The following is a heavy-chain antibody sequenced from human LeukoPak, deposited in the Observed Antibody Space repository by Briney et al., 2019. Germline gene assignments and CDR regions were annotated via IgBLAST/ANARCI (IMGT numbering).Heavy chain of an antibody. CDR1: GGSISSGHW. Sequence: SGTLSLTCAVSGGSISSGHWWSWVRQPPGKGLEWIGEIYHSGSTNYNPSLKSRVTISVDKSKNQFSLELSSVTAADTAVFYCARDYYDSGTYFDYWGQGTLVTVFS. CDR2: IYHSGST. V-gene: IGHV4-4*02. J-gene: IGHJ4*02. D-gene: IGHD3-10*01. CDR3: ARDYYDSGTYFDY.